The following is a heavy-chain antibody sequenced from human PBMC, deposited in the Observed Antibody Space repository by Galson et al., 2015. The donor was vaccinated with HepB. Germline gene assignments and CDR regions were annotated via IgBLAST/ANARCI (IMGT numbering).Heavy chain of an antibody. Sequence: SETLSLTCTVSGGSINYSYWSWIRQSPGRGLEWIGYISDSGNTNYHPSLKSRVTISLDTSKNQFSLRLTSVTAADTAVYYGARQSREYSSGWYLGSFNYMDVWGKGSTVTVSS. CDR2: ISDSGNT. D-gene: IGHD6-19*01. CDR1: GGSINYSY. CDR3: ARQSREYSSGWYLGSFNYMDV. V-gene: IGHV4-59*01. J-gene: IGHJ6*03.